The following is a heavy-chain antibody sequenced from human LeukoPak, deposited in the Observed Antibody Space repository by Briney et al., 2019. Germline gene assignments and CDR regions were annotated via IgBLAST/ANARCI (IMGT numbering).Heavy chain of an antibody. J-gene: IGHJ5*02. Sequence: SETLSLTCTVSGGSISSYYWSWIRQPAGKGLEWIGRIYTSGSTNYNPSLKSRVTMSVDTSKNQFSLKLSSVTAADTAVYYCARDFLGGDCSSTSCYYYWFDPWGQGTLVTVSS. CDR1: GGSISSYY. D-gene: IGHD2-2*01. CDR2: IYTSGST. CDR3: ARDFLGGDCSSTSCYYYWFDP. V-gene: IGHV4-4*07.